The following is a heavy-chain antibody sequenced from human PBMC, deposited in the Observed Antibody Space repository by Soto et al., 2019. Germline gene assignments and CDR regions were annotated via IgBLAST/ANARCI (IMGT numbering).Heavy chain of an antibody. V-gene: IGHV1-24*01. CDR1: GYTLTESS. CDR2: FDPEDGET. D-gene: IGHD2-15*01. Sequence: ASVKVSCKVSGYTLTESSMHWVRQAPGKGLEWMGGFDPEDGETIYAQKFQGRVTMTEDTSTDTAYMELSCLRSEDTAVYYCATRWSPDYFSYMDVSGKGTTLTVSS. CDR3: ATRWSPDYFSYMDV. J-gene: IGHJ6*03.